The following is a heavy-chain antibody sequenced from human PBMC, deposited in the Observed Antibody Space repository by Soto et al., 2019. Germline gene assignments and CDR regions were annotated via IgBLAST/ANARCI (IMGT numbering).Heavy chain of an antibody. V-gene: IGHV3-33*01. CDR3: ARTAGKRFGELMAMDV. D-gene: IGHD3-10*01. CDR1: GFTFSSYG. J-gene: IGHJ6*03. CDR2: IWYDGSNK. Sequence: GGSLRLSCAASGFTFSSYGMHWVRQAPGKGLEWVAVIWYDGSNKYYADSVKGRFTISRDNSKNTLYLQMNSLRAEDTAVYYCARTAGKRFGELMAMDVWGKGTTVTVSS.